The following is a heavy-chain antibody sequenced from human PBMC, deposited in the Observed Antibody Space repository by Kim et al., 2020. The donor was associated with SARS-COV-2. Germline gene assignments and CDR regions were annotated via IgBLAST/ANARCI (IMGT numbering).Heavy chain of an antibody. Sequence: PGGSLRLSCAASGFTFTNNWMSWVRQAPGKGLEWVANIKQDGSAKYYVDSVKGRFTISRDNAKNSLYLQMNSLRAEDTAVYYCATTDGSPGNYWGQGTLVTVSS. J-gene: IGHJ4*02. V-gene: IGHV3-7*03. D-gene: IGHD1-1*01. CDR1: GFTFTNNW. CDR2: IKQDGSAK. CDR3: ATTDGSPGNY.